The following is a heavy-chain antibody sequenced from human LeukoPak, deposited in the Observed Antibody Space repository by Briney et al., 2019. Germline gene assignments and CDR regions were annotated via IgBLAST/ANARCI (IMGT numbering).Heavy chain of an antibody. CDR3: SLGGTKAYS. Sequence: GSLRLSCAASGFTFTYYAMNWVRQAPGKGLEWVGRIKSKSDGGTTEYAVPVKGRFTISRDDSKDTLSLQMNSLKTEDTAVYYCSLGGTKAYSWGQGTLVTVSS. J-gene: IGHJ4*02. V-gene: IGHV3-15*01. CDR1: GFTFTYYA. D-gene: IGHD3-16*01. CDR2: IKSKSDGGTT.